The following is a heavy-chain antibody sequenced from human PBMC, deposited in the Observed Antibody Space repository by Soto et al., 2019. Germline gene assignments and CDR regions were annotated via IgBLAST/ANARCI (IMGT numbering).Heavy chain of an antibody. CDR2: IKSKTDGGTT. Sequence: GGSLRLSCASSGFTFNNAWMSWVRQAPGKGLEWVGRIKSKTDGGTTDYAAPVKGRFTISRDDSKITLYLQMNSLKTEDTAVYYCTTDYYDSIWGTYRLFDSRGQRTPVTVSS. J-gene: IGHJ4*02. CDR1: GFTFNNAW. V-gene: IGHV3-15*01. CDR3: TTDYYDSIWGTYRLFDS. D-gene: IGHD3-16*02.